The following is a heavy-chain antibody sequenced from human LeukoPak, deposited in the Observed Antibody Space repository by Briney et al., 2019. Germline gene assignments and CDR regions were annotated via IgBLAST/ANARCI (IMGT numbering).Heavy chain of an antibody. CDR2: ISAYNGNT. J-gene: IGHJ5*02. CDR1: GYTFTSYG. V-gene: IGHV1-18*01. CDR3: ARTGITMVRGVIRQNWFDP. Sequence: ASVKVSCKASGYTFTSYGISWVRQAPGQRLEWMGWISAYNGNTNYAQKLQGRVTMTTDTSTSTAYMELRSLRSDDTAVYYCARTGITMVRGVIRQNWFDPWGQGTLVTVSS. D-gene: IGHD3-10*01.